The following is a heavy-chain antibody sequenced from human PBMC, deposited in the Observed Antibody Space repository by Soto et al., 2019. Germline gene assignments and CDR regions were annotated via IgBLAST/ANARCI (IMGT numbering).Heavy chain of an antibody. CDR1: GFTLSTYT. V-gene: IGHV3-23*01. J-gene: IGHJ4*02. D-gene: IGHD3-9*01. Sequence: QPGGSLRLSCAASGFTLSTYTMNWVRQAPGKGLEWVSGIFQNGETFYTGSVKGRFTISRDDYKNMVYLQMDSLRADDTALYYCAKDRQPDGIWTFDYRGQGILVTVSS. CDR3: AKDRQPDGIWTFDY. CDR2: IFQNGET.